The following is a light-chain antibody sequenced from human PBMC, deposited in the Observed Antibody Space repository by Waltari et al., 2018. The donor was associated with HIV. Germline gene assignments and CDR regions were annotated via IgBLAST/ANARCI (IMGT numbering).Light chain of an antibody. CDR2: GVS. V-gene: IGKV3-20*01. CDR3: QHYAISPPMYT. Sequence: DIVLTQSPGTLSLSPGERATLSCRASQSVDTTYLAWYQQKPGKAPRLLIYGVSSRATGIPDRFSGSGSETDFALTISRLEPEDFAVYYCQHYAISPPMYTFGQGTKLEIK. CDR1: QSVDTTY. J-gene: IGKJ2*01.